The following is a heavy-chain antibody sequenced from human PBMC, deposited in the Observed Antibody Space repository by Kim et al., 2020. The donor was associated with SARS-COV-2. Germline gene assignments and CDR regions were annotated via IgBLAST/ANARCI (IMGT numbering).Heavy chain of an antibody. V-gene: IGHV3-21*01. CDR2: ISSSTSYI. CDR1: GFTFSSYS. CDR3: ARDRVLTGYYNTYYYYGMDV. Sequence: GGSLRLSCAASGFTFSSYSMNWVRQAPGKGLEWVSSISSSTSYIYYADSVKGRFTISRDNAKNSLYLRMNSLRAEDTAVYYCARDRVLTGYYNTYYYYGMDVWGQGTTVTVSS. D-gene: IGHD3-9*01. J-gene: IGHJ6*02.